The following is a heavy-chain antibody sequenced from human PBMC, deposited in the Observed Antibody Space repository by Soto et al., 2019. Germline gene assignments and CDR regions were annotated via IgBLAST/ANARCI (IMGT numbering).Heavy chain of an antibody. CDR3: ARNLYYYDSSGYYYY. CDR1: GFTFSSYA. D-gene: IGHD3-22*01. Sequence: GGSLRLSCAASGFTFSSYAIHWVRQAPGKGLEWVALISYDGRDKDYADSVKGRFTISRDNSKNTLYLQMNSLRAEDTAVYYCARNLYYYDSSGYYYYWGQGTLVTVSS. CDR2: ISYDGRDK. V-gene: IGHV3-30*14. J-gene: IGHJ4*02.